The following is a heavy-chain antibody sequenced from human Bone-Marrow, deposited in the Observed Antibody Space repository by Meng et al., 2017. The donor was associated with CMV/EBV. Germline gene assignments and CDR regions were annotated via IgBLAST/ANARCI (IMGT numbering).Heavy chain of an antibody. CDR2: IYYSGST. CDR3: ARTTVTTKGYYYGMDV. CDR1: GGSISSSSYY. J-gene: IGHJ6*02. Sequence: SETLSLTCTVSGGSISSSSYYWGWIRQPPGKGLEWIGYIYYSGSTNYNPSLKSRVTISVDTSKNQFSLKLSSVTAADTAVYYCARTTVTTKGYYYGMDVWAQGTTATVSS. D-gene: IGHD4-11*01. V-gene: IGHV4-61*05.